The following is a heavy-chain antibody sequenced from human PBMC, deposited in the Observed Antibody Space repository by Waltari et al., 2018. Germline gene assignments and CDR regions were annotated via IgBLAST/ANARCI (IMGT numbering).Heavy chain of an antibody. Sequence: EVQVVESGGGFVQPGGSLRLSCEASGFTFSSYWMHWVRQAPGKGLVWVSHIDNDGRTAKYADTVRGRFTVSRDNARNTLFLQMNSLRAEDTAVYYCARDLLTPAVSYFGMDLWGQGTTVTVSS. CDR3: ARDLLTPAVSYFGMDL. CDR1: GFTFSSYW. V-gene: IGHV3-74*01. CDR2: IDNDGRTA. J-gene: IGHJ6*02. D-gene: IGHD4-4*01.